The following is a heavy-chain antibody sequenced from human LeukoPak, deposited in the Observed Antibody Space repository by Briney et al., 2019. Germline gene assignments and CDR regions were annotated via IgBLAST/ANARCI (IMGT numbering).Heavy chain of an antibody. J-gene: IGHJ4*02. CDR2: IIPIFGTA. CDR1: GGTFSSYA. V-gene: IGHV1-69*01. D-gene: IGHD6-13*01. CDR3: ARLGTYSSSWYGSFDY. Sequence: SVKVSCKASGGTFSSYAISWVRQAPGQGLEWMGGIIPIFGTANYAQKFQGRVTITADESTSTAYMELSSLRSEDTAVYYCARLGTYSSSWYGSFDYWGQRTLVTVSS.